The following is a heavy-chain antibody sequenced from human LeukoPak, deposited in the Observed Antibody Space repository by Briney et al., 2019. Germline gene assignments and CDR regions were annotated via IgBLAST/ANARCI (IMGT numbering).Heavy chain of an antibody. J-gene: IGHJ5*02. Sequence: SETLSLTCTVSGGSVSSHRYYWGWLRQPPGKGLEWIGSVYYSGSTYYDPSLKSRVVISVDTSKNQFSLKLSSVTAADTAVYYCARHYDILTGYNWFDPWDQGTLVTVSS. CDR2: VYYSGST. CDR1: GGSVSSHRYY. CDR3: ARHYDILTGYNWFDP. D-gene: IGHD3-9*01. V-gene: IGHV4-39*01.